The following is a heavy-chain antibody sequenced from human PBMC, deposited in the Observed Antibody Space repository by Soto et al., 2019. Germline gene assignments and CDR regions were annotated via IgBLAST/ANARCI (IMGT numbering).Heavy chain of an antibody. J-gene: IGHJ6*02. Sequence: RIMQKQRKGLEWIGYISYSGSTNYNPSLKSRVTISVETSKNQFSLKLSSVTAADTAVYYCAIEGVYSSWYYYYAMAVWGQGTTVPGSS. CDR3: AIEGVYSSWYYYYAMAV. D-gene: IGHD6-13*01. V-gene: IGHV4-59*01. CDR2: ISYSGST.